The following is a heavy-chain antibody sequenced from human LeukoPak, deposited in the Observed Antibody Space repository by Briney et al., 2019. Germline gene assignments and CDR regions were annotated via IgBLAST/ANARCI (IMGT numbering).Heavy chain of an antibody. CDR3: ARVMITFGGVTGDYYYMDV. CDR1: GLTFSSYS. J-gene: IGHJ6*03. Sequence: GPSLRLSCAASGLTFSSYSINSVRQAPGKGLEWGSSISISSSYIYYADSVKGRFTISRDNAKNSLYLQMNSLRAEDTAVYYCARVMITFGGVTGDYYYMDVWGKGTTVTVSS. V-gene: IGHV3-21*01. D-gene: IGHD3-16*01. CDR2: ISISSSYI.